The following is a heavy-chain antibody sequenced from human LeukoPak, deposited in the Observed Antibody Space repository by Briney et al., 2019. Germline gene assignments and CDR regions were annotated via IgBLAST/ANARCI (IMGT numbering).Heavy chain of an antibody. J-gene: IGHJ4*02. Sequence: GGSLRLSCAASGFTFSSYAMNWVRQAPGKGLEWVSGISGSGGSTYYADSVKGRFAISRDNSENTLFLQMNSLRVEDTAVYYSEKLRYVGYYFDYWGQGALVTVSS. D-gene: IGHD3-9*01. V-gene: IGHV3-23*01. CDR3: EKLRYVGYYFDY. CDR2: ISGSGGST. CDR1: GFTFSSYA.